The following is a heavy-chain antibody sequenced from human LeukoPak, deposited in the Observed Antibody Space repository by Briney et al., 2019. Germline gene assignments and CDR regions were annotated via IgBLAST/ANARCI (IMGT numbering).Heavy chain of an antibody. Sequence: AGGSLRLSCAASGFTFSDYYMSWIRQAPGKGLEWVSYISGSGSTIYYADSVKGRFTISRDNAKNSLYLQMNSLRAEDTAVYYCARDPEYYDSSGTFDYWGQGTLVTVSS. CDR3: ARDPEYYDSSGTFDY. J-gene: IGHJ4*02. V-gene: IGHV3-11*01. CDR1: GFTFSDYY. CDR2: ISGSGSTI. D-gene: IGHD3-22*01.